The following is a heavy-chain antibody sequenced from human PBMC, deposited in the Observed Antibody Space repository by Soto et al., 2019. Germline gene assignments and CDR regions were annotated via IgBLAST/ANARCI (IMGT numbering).Heavy chain of an antibody. D-gene: IGHD3-10*01. CDR3: ARGGITFTDRDAFDI. CDR1: GGSISGSYYY. J-gene: IGHJ3*02. CDR2: IYYSGST. Sequence: QVQLQESGPGLVKPSQTLSLTCTVSGGSISGSYYYWTWLRQHPGKGLEWIGYIYYSGSTHYNPSLKSRVDISVDTAKNQFSWKLSALTAADTAVYYCARGGITFTDRDAFDIWGQGTMVTVSS. V-gene: IGHV4-31*03.